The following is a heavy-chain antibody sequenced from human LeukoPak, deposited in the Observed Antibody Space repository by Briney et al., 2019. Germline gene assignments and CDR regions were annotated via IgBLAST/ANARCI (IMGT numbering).Heavy chain of an antibody. J-gene: IGHJ4*02. Sequence: GGSLRLSCAASGFTFNSYGMHWVRQAPVKGLEWVAVLSFDGSYKYYADSAKGRFTISRDNSKNTLYLQMNSLRVDDTAVYYCAKGSFSNWFDYWGQGTLVTVSS. V-gene: IGHV3-30*18. CDR1: GFTFNSYG. CDR2: LSFDGSYK. D-gene: IGHD4-11*01. CDR3: AKGSFSNWFDY.